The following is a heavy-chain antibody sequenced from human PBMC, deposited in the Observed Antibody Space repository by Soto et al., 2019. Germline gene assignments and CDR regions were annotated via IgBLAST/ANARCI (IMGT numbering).Heavy chain of an antibody. CDR1: GGTFSSYA. D-gene: IGHD2-15*01. J-gene: IGHJ4*02. Sequence: SVKVSCKASGGTFSSYAISWVRQAPGQGLEWMGGIIPIFGTANYAQKFQGRVTITADESTSTAYMELSSLRSEDTAVYYCAGGYCSGGSRYDTFDYWGQGTLVTVSS. CDR2: IIPIFGTA. CDR3: AGGYCSGGSRYDTFDY. V-gene: IGHV1-69*13.